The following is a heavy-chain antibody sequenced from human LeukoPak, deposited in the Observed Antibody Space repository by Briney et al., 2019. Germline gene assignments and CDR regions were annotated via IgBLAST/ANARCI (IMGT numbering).Heavy chain of an antibody. Sequence: GGSLRLSCAASGFTFSSDSMNWVRQGPGKGLEWVSFISGSSGVIYYADSVKGRFTISRDNAKNSLYLQMNSLRAEDTAVYYCARDRGCGGDCYYFDYWGQGTLVTVSS. J-gene: IGHJ4*02. CDR3: ARDRGCGGDCYYFDY. D-gene: IGHD2-21*01. V-gene: IGHV3-48*01. CDR2: ISGSSGVI. CDR1: GFTFSSDS.